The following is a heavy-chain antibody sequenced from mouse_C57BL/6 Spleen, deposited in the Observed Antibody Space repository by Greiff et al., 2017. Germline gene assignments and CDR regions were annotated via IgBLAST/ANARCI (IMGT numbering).Heavy chain of an antibody. D-gene: IGHD4-1*01. Sequence: VQLQQPGAELVKPGASVKLSCKASGYTFTSYWMHWVKQRPGRGLEWIGRIDPNSGGTKYNEKFKCKATLTVDKPSSTAYMQLSSLTSEDSAVYYCARPDSGTWGYLDVWGTGTTVTVSS. J-gene: IGHJ1*03. V-gene: IGHV1-72*01. CDR3: ARPDSGTWGYLDV. CDR1: GYTFTSYW. CDR2: IDPNSGGT.